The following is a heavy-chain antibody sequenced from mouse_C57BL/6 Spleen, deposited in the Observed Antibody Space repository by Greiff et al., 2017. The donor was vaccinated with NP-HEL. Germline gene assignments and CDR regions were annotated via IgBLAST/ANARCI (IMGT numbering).Heavy chain of an antibody. CDR1: GYTFTDYY. Sequence: QVQLQQSGAELVRPGASVKLSCKASGYTFTDYYINWVKQRPGQGLEWIARIYPGSGNTYYNEKFKGKATLTAEKSSSTAYMQLSSLTSEDSAVYFCARGGAYWGQGTTLTVSS. J-gene: IGHJ2*01. V-gene: IGHV1-76*01. CDR3: ARGGAY. CDR2: IYPGSGNT.